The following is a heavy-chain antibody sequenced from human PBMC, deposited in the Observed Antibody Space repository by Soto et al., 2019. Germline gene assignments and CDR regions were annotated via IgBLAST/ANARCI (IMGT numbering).Heavy chain of an antibody. V-gene: IGHV1-18*01. D-gene: IGHD4-17*01. CDR2: ISADNGNP. J-gene: IGHJ4*02. Sequence: QGLEWMGWISADNGNPNYAQKLQGRVTMTTDTSTSTAYMELRSLRSDDTAVYYCARVLSLDDYGDPGPFDYWGQGTLVT. CDR3: ARVLSLDDYGDPGPFDY.